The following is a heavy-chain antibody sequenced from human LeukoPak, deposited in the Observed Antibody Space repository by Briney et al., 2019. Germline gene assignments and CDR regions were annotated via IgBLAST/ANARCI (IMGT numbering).Heavy chain of an antibody. J-gene: IGHJ5*02. Sequence: SETLSLTCAVYGGSFSGYYWSWIRQPPGKGLEWIGEINHSGSTNYNPSLKSRVTISVDTSKNQFSLKLSSVTAADTAVYYCARESSSSWYGYGATGWFDPWGQGTLVTVSS. CDR3: ARESSSSWYGYGATGWFDP. D-gene: IGHD6-13*01. V-gene: IGHV4-34*01. CDR2: INHSGST. CDR1: GGSFSGYY.